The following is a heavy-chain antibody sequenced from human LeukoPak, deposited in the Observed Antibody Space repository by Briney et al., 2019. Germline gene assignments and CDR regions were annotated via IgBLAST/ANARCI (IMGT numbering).Heavy chain of an antibody. J-gene: IGHJ4*02. CDR2: ISYSGST. CDR1: GGSISGYY. V-gene: IGHV4-59*08. Sequence: SETLSLTCTVSGGSISGYYWSWLRQPPGKGLEWIAYISYSGSTNYNPSLKSRVTISVDTAKNQFSLRLTSVTAADTAVHYCARLNYDYVWGSYRYLDYWGQGTLVTVSS. CDR3: ARLNYDYVWGSYRYLDY. D-gene: IGHD3-16*02.